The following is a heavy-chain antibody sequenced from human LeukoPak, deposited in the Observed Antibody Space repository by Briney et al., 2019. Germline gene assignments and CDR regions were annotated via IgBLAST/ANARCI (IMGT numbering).Heavy chain of an antibody. J-gene: IGHJ3*02. CDR2: IYYSGGT. CDR3: ARRTTDAFDI. CDR1: GGSISSGGYY. Sequence: SQTLSLTCTVSGGSISSGGYYWSWIRQHPGKGLEWIGYIYYSGGTYYNPSLKSRVTISVDTSKNQFSLKLSSVTAADTAVYYCARRTTDAFDIWGQGTMVTVSS. V-gene: IGHV4-31*03. D-gene: IGHD1-7*01.